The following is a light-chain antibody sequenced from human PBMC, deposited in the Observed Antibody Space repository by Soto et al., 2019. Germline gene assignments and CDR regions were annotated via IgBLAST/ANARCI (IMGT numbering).Light chain of an antibody. CDR1: QDVSNY. V-gene: IGKV1-33*01. J-gene: IGKJ5*01. Sequence: DIQMTQSPSSLSASVGDRVTITCQASQDVSNYLNWYQQKLGKAPKLLIYDASNLETGVPSRFSGSGSGTYFSFTISSLQPEDFATYYCQQQGRSWITFGQGTRLEIK. CDR2: DAS. CDR3: QQQGRSWIT.